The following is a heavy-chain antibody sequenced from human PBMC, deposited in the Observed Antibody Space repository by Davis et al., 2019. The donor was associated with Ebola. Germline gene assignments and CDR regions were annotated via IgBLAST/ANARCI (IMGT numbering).Heavy chain of an antibody. Sequence: GESLKISCAASGFTFSSYGMHWVRQAPGKGLEWVSVIYSGGSTYYADSVKGRFTISRDNSKNTLYLQMNSLRAEDTAVYYCARADYDFWSGYFDYWGQGTLVTVSS. CDR1: GFTFSSYG. CDR3: ARADYDFWSGYFDY. J-gene: IGHJ4*02. CDR2: IYSGGST. D-gene: IGHD3-3*01. V-gene: IGHV3-66*01.